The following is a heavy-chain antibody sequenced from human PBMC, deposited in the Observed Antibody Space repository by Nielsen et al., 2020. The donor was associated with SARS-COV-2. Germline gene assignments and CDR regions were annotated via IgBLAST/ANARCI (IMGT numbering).Heavy chain of an antibody. J-gene: IGHJ4*02. V-gene: IGHV4-59*08. CDR3: ASYNYYGSGSYYSFDY. D-gene: IGHD3-10*01. Sequence: SETLSLTCTVSGGSISSYYWSWIRQPPGKGLEWIGYIYYSGSTNYNPSLKSRVTISVDTSKNQFSLKLSSVTAADTAVYYCASYNYYGSGSYYSFDYWGQGTLVTVSS. CDR1: GGSISSYY. CDR2: IYYSGST.